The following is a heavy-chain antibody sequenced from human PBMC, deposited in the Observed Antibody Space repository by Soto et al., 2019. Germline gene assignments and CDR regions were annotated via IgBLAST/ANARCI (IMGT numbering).Heavy chain of an antibody. D-gene: IGHD2-15*01. CDR2: INHSGST. J-gene: IGHJ5*02. CDR3: ARGHDIVVVVAAPKHNWFDP. V-gene: IGHV4-34*01. CDR1: GGSFSGYY. Sequence: SDTLSLTCAVYGGSFSGYYWSWIRQPPGKGLEWIGEINHSGSTNYNPSLKSRVTISVDTSKNQFSLKLSSVTAADTAVYYCARGHDIVVVVAAPKHNWFDPWGQGTLVTVSS.